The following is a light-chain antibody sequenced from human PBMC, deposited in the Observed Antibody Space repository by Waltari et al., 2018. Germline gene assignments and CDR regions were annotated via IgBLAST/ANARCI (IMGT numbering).Light chain of an antibody. Sequence: SYELPQPPSVSVALGPTARITWWGNNIGSKTVHWYQQKPGQAPVLVIYRDSNRPSGIPERFSGSNSGNTATLTISRAQAGDEADYYCQVWDSSTGNVFGTGTKVTVL. CDR3: QVWDSSTGNV. V-gene: IGLV3-9*01. J-gene: IGLJ1*01. CDR2: RDS. CDR1: NIGSKT.